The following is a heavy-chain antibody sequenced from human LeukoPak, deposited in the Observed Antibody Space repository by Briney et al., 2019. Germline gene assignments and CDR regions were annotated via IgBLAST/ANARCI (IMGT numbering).Heavy chain of an antibody. D-gene: IGHD2-15*01. J-gene: IGHJ4*02. CDR1: GGSISSSSYY. CDR3: ARTWVFEESGGPFDY. CDR2: IYTSGST. V-gene: IGHV4-61*02. Sequence: PSETLSLTCTVSGGSISSSSYYWSWIRQPAGKGLEWIGRIYTSGSTNYNPSLKSRVTISVDTSKNQFSLKLSSVTAADTAVYYCARTWVFEESGGPFDYWGQGTLVTVSS.